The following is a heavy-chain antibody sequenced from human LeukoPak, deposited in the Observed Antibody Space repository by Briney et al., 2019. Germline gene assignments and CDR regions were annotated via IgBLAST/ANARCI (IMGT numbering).Heavy chain of an antibody. J-gene: IGHJ4*02. D-gene: IGHD6-19*01. Sequence: GGSLKLSCAGSGFILSGSAMHWVRQASGKGLEWVGRIRSKANSYATAYAASVKGRFTISRDDSKNTAHLQMNSLKTEDTAVYYCTGGSGWYSPDYWGQGTLVTVSS. CDR1: GFILSGSA. CDR3: TGGSGWYSPDY. CDR2: IRSKANSYAT. V-gene: IGHV3-73*01.